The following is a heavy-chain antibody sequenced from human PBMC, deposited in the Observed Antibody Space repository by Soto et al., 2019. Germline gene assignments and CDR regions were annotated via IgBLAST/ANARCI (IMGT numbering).Heavy chain of an antibody. CDR2: IYYSGST. CDR3: ARQRSGESIVATITPYYYYMDV. J-gene: IGHJ6*03. Sequence: SETLSLTCTVSGGSISSYYWSWIRQPPGKGLEWIGYIYYSGSTNYNPSLKSRVTISVDTSKNQFSLKLSSVTAADTAVYYCARQRSGESIVATITPYYYYMDVWGKGTTVTVSS. CDR1: GGSISSYY. D-gene: IGHD5-12*01. V-gene: IGHV4-59*08.